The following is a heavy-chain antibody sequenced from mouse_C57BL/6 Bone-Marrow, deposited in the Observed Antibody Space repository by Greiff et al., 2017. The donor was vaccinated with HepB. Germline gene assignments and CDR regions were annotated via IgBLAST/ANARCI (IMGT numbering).Heavy chain of an antibody. CDR1: GYTFTSYW. CDR3: ARSYSNYPAWFAY. D-gene: IGHD2-5*01. Sequence: QVQLQQPGAELVKPGASVKLSCKASGYTFTSYWMQWVNQRPGQGLEWIGEIDPSDSYTNYNQKFKGKATLTVDTSSSTAYMQLSSLTSEDSAVYYCARSYSNYPAWFAYWGQGTLVTVSA. J-gene: IGHJ3*01. V-gene: IGHV1-50*01. CDR2: IDPSDSYT.